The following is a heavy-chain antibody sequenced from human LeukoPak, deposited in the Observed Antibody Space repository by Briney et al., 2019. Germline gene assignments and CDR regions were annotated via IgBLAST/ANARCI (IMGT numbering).Heavy chain of an antibody. CDR3: AKKGHDNSGLFDY. J-gene: IGHJ4*02. CDR1: GFPFSGYG. D-gene: IGHD5-12*01. Sequence: QTGGSLRLSCAASGFPFSGYGMNWVRQAPGKGLAWVAFIRNDGSNKYYVDSVKDRFTISRDNSKNTLYLQMDSLRAEDTAVYYCAKKGHDNSGLFDYWGQGTLVTVSS. CDR2: IRNDGSNK. V-gene: IGHV3-30*02.